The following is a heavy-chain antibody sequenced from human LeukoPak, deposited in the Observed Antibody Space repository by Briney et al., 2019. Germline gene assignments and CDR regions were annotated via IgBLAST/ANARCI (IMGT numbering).Heavy chain of an antibody. Sequence: GESLKISCKGSGYIFTTYWIGWVRQMPEKGLAWMGIIYPGDSDARYSPPFQGQVTISADKSISTAYLQWSSLKASDTAMYYCARRFSTTDPFDYWGQGTLVTVSS. CDR1: GYIFTTYW. CDR2: IYPGDSDA. D-gene: IGHD4-17*01. CDR3: ARRFSTTDPFDY. J-gene: IGHJ4*02. V-gene: IGHV5-51*01.